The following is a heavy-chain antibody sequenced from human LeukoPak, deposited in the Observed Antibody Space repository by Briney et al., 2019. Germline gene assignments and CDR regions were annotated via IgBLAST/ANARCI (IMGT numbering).Heavy chain of an antibody. CDR1: GFTFSSYG. J-gene: IGHJ4*02. V-gene: IGHV3-30*03. D-gene: IGHD6-13*01. Sequence: GGSLRLSCAASGFTFSSYGMHWVRQAPGKGLEWVAVISYDGSNKYYADSVKGRFTISRDNSKNTLYLQMNSLRAEDTAVYYCARAGWSSSWYFPYDYWGQGTLVTVSS. CDR2: ISYDGSNK. CDR3: ARAGWSSSWYFPYDY.